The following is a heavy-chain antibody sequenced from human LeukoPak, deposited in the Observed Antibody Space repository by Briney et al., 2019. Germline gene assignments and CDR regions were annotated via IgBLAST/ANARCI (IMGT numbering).Heavy chain of an antibody. Sequence: GGSLRLSCAASGFTFSSYEMDWVRQAPGKGLEWVANINQDGSERFYVDSVKGRFTISRDNAKNSLYLQMNSLGAEDTAVYYCARGLDCRSTSCYLDTWGQGTLVTVSS. V-gene: IGHV3-7*01. D-gene: IGHD2-2*01. CDR3: ARGLDCRSTSCYLDT. CDR1: GFTFSSYE. CDR2: INQDGSER. J-gene: IGHJ4*02.